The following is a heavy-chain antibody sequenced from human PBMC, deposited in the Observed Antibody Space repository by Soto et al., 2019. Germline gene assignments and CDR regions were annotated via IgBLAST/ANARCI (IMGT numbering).Heavy chain of an antibody. D-gene: IGHD6-13*01. V-gene: IGHV3-23*01. CDR1: GFIFNNHY. J-gene: IGHJ4*02. CDR3: AKVSWAGVGTDH. Sequence: EVQLLESGGGLVQPGGSLRLSCEASGFIFNNHYMNWVRQAPGKGLEWVSGIHGSGDDTNHADPAKGRFTISTDSSKNTLYLQMDSLKPDDTAMYYCAKVSWAGVGTDHWGQGTMVTFSS. CDR2: IHGSGDDT.